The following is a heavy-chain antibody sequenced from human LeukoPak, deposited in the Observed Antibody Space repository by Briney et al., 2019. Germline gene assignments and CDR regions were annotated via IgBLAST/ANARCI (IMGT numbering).Heavy chain of an antibody. D-gene: IGHD3-22*01. CDR3: ARDRGYDSSGYYYYQFDY. CDR2: ISAYNGNT. V-gene: IGHV1-18*01. CDR1: GYTFTSYG. Sequence: ASVKVSCKASGYTFTSYGISWVRQAPGQGFQWMGWISAYNGNTNYAQKFQGRVTMTRDMSTSTVYMELSSLRSEDTAVYYCARDRGYDSSGYYYYQFDYWGQGTLVTVSS. J-gene: IGHJ4*02.